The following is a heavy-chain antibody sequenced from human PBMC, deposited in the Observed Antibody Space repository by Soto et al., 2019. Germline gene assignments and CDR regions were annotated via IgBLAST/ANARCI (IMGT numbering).Heavy chain of an antibody. CDR2: IDPSDSYT. CDR1: GYSFTSYW. Sequence: EVQLVQSGAEVKKPGESLRISCKGSGYSFTSYWISWVRQMPGKGLEWMGRIDPSDSYTNHSPSFQGHVTISADKSISTAYLQWSSLKASDTAMYYCARRVGYSSSTFSENFDYWGQGTLVTVSS. V-gene: IGHV5-10-1*03. CDR3: ARRVGYSSSTFSENFDY. J-gene: IGHJ4*02. D-gene: IGHD6-6*01.